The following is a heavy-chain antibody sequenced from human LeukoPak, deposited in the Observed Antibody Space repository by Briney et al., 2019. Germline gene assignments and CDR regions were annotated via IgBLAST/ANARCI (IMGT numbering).Heavy chain of an antibody. V-gene: IGHV3-23*01. Sequence: GGSLRLSCAASGFTFSNYAMSWVRQAPGKGLEWISAVSGSGDRTYYAGSVKGRFTISRDNSKNTLYLQMNSLRAEDTAVYYCARDLTGGTIWGGGIDYWGQGTLVTVSS. J-gene: IGHJ4*02. CDR3: ARDLTGGTIWGGGIDY. CDR2: VSGSGDRT. D-gene: IGHD2-8*01. CDR1: GFTFSNYA.